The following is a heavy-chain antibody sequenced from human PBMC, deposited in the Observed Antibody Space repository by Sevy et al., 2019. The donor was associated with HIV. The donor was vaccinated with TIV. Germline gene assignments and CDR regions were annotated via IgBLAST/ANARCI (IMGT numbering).Heavy chain of an antibody. J-gene: IGHJ6*03. D-gene: IGHD3-10*01. V-gene: IGHV3-30*02. Sequence: GGSLRLSCAASGFTFSSYGMHWVRQAPGKGLEWVAFIRYDGSNKYYADSVKGRFTISRDNSKNKLYLQMNSLRAEDTDVYDCAKIFPAGVTFYYYYYMDVWGKGTTVTVSS. CDR1: GFTFSSYG. CDR3: AKIFPAGVTFYYYYYMDV. CDR2: IRYDGSNK.